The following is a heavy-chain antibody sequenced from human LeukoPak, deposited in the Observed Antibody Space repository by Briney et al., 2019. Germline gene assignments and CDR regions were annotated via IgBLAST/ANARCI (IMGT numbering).Heavy chain of an antibody. CDR1: GLTFSSYW. Sequence: GGSLRLSCTDSGLTFSSYWMSWVRQAPGKGLEWVSAISGSGGSTYYADSVKGRFTISRDNSKNTLYLQMNSLRAEDTAVYYCAKVDSTLQLDYFDYWGQGTLVTVSS. J-gene: IGHJ4*02. V-gene: IGHV3-23*01. CDR3: AKVDSTLQLDYFDY. D-gene: IGHD6-6*01. CDR2: ISGSGGST.